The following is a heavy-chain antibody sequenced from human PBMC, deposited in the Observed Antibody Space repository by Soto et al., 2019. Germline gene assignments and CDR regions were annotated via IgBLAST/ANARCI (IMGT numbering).Heavy chain of an antibody. Sequence: QLHESGPGVVKPSETLSLTCTVSGDSINNNDYYWNWIRQTPGTGLEWIGYVYYSGSTYYIPSLRSRLSMSVDTSKNQFSLKLSSVTAADTAIYYCARMSYYYDKWYFDLWGRGTLVTVSS. CDR3: ARMSYYYDKWYFDL. J-gene: IGHJ2*01. D-gene: IGHD3-22*01. CDR2: VYYSGST. CDR1: GDSINNNDYY. V-gene: IGHV4-30-4*01.